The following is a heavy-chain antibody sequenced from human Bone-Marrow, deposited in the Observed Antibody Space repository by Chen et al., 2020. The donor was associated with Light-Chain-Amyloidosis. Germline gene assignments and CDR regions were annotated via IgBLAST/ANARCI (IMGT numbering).Heavy chain of an antibody. CDR2: VYYTGSA. J-gene: IGHJ3*02. CDR3: ARDLNWGWTFGAFDI. V-gene: IGHV4-39*07. Sequence: QLQLQESGPGMVKPSETLSLTCTVSGGPISHNIYYWAWIRQPPGQGLEWIGSVYYTGSAYYSPSLKSRVTMSVDTSRNQFSLKLSSVTAADTAVYYCARDLNWGWTFGAFDIWGQGTMVTVSS. CDR1: GGPISHNIYY. D-gene: IGHD7-27*01.